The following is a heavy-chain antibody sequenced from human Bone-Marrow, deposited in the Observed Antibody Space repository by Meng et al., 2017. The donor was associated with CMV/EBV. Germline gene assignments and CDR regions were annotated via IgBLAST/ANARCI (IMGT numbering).Heavy chain of an antibody. J-gene: IGHJ5*02. CDR2: INHSGST. Sequence: FSGYYGSWNRQPPGKGLEWIGEINHSGSTNYNPSLKSRVTISVDTSKNQFSLKLSSVTAADTAVYYCARGKGGVTMVRGVINRRFDPWGQGTLVTVSS. D-gene: IGHD3-10*01. V-gene: IGHV4-34*01. CDR1: FSGYY. CDR3: ARGKGGVTMVRGVINRRFDP.